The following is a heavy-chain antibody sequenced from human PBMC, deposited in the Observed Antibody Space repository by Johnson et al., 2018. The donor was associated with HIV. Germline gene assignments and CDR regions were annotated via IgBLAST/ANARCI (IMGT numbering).Heavy chain of an antibody. CDR3: ARDGESQQLPLGDAFDI. J-gene: IGHJ3*02. D-gene: IGHD6-13*01. CDR2: ISWNSGST. V-gene: IGHV3-20*04. Sequence: VQLVESGGGVVRPGGSLRLSCAASGFTFDDYGMSWVRQAPGMGLEWVSGISWNSGSTYYADSVKGRFTISRDNSKNTLYLQMNSLRAEDQAVYYCARDGESQQLPLGDAFDIWGQGTMVTVSS. CDR1: GFTFDDYG.